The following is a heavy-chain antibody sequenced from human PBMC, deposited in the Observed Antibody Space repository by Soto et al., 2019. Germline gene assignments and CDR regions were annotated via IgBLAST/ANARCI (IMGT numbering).Heavy chain of an antibody. CDR3: AKARHGSGTYSYFDY. V-gene: IGHV3-30*18. CDR2: IWYDGSNK. J-gene: IGHJ4*02. Sequence: QVQLVESGGGVVQPGRSLRLSCAASGFTFSSYAMHWVRQAPGNGLEWVAVIWYDGSNKNYADSVKGRFTISRDNSKHTLYLQMNSLRTEDTAVYYCAKARHGSGTYSYFDYWGQGILVTVSS. CDR1: GFTFSSYA. D-gene: IGHD3-10*01.